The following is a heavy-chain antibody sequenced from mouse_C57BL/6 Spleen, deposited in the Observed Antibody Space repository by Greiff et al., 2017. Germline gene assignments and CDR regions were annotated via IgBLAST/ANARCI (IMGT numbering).Heavy chain of an antibody. CDR2: IYPGGGYT. CDR1: GYTFTNYW. Sequence: VKLQQSGAELVRPGTSVKMSCKASGYTFTNYWIGWAKQRPGHGLEWIGDIYPGGGYTNYNEKFKGKATLTADKSSSTAYMQFSSLTSEDSAIYYCARRGTAQAYFDYWGQGTTLTVSS. J-gene: IGHJ2*01. D-gene: IGHD3-2*02. CDR3: ARRGTAQAYFDY. V-gene: IGHV1-63*01.